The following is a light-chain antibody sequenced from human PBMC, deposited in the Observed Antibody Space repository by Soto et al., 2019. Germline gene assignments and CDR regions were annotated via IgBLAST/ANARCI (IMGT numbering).Light chain of an antibody. CDR1: SSNIGNNA. CDR2: YDD. V-gene: IGLV1-36*01. Sequence: QSVLTQPPSVSEAPRQRVTISCSGSSSNIGNNAINWYQQLPGKAPKLLIYYDDLLPSGVSDRFSGSKSGTSASLAISGLQSEDEADYYCAAWDDGLNDFGGGTKLTVL. CDR3: AAWDDGLND. J-gene: IGLJ2*01.